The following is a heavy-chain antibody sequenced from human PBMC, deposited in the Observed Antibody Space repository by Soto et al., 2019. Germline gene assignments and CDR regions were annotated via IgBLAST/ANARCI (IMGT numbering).Heavy chain of an antibody. J-gene: IGHJ4*02. CDR1: GYTFTSYD. Sequence: ASVEVSCKASGYTFTSYDINWLRQSTGQGLEWMGWINPNSGGTNYAQKFQGWVTMTRDTSIGTAYMELSRLRSDDTAVYYCARWDCSSTSCYFDYWGQGTLVTVSS. CDR2: INPNSGGT. CDR3: ARWDCSSTSCYFDY. V-gene: IGHV1-2*04. D-gene: IGHD2-2*01.